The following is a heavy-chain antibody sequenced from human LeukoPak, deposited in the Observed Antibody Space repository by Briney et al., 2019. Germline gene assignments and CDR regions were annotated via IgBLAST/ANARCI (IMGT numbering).Heavy chain of an antibody. D-gene: IGHD5-24*01. Sequence: GGSLRLSCAASGFTFSDYYMSWIRQAPGKGLKWVSYISSSGSSIYYADSVKGRFTISRDNAKNSLYLQMNSLRVEDTAVFYCAKDDAWLQYNYWGQGTLVTVSS. CDR1: GFTFSDYY. CDR2: ISSSGSSI. V-gene: IGHV3-11*01. CDR3: AKDDAWLQYNY. J-gene: IGHJ4*02.